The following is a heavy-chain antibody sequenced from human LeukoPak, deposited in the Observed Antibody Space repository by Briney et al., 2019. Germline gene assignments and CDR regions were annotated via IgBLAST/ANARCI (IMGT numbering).Heavy chain of an antibody. Sequence: GGSLRLSCAASGFTFSSYGMHWVRQAPGKGLEWVAFIRYDGSNKYYADSVKGRFTISRDNDKSSLYLQMNSLRAEDTAVYYCARDGYSSGYLKALDYWGQGTQLTVSS. J-gene: IGHJ4*02. D-gene: IGHD5-18*01. CDR3: ARDGYSSGYLKALDY. V-gene: IGHV3-30*02. CDR2: IRYDGSNK. CDR1: GFTFSSYG.